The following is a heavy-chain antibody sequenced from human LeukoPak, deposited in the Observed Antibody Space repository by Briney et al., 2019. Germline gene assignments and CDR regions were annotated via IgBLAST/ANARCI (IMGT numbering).Heavy chain of an antibody. V-gene: IGHV3-21*01. CDR1: GFTFSSYS. D-gene: IGHD3-22*01. J-gene: IGHJ4*02. CDR2: INSSSGYI. Sequence: GGSLRLSCAASGFTFSSYSMNWVRQAPGKGLEWVSSINSSSGYIYYADSLKGRFTISRDNAKSSLYLQMNSLRAEDTAVYYCARAWDSSGPDYWGQGTLVTVSS. CDR3: ARAWDSSGPDY.